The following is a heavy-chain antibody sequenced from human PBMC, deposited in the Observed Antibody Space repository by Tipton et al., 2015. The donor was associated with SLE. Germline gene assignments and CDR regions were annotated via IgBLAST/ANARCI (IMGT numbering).Heavy chain of an antibody. CDR1: GFTFSDYY. D-gene: IGHD6-13*01. J-gene: IGHJ4*02. V-gene: IGHV3-11*01. CDR2: ISSSGSTI. CDR3: ARVGYSSSWYSPSYYFDY. Sequence: SLRLSCAASGFTFSDYYMSWIRQAPGKGLEWVSYISSSGSTIYYADSVKGRFTISRDNAKNSLYLQMNSLRAEDTAVYYCARVGYSSSWYSPSYYFDYWGQRTLVTVSS.